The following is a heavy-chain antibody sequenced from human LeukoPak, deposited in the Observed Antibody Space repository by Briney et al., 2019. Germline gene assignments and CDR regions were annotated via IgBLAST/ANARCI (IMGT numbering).Heavy chain of an antibody. CDR3: ARIEDYYDSSGYSQGFDY. D-gene: IGHD3-22*01. Sequence: SETLSLTCTVSGGSISSYYWSWIRQPPGKGLEWIGYIYYSGSTNYNPSLKSRVTISVDTSKNQFSLKLSSVTAADTAVYYCARIEDYYDSSGYSQGFDYWGQGTLVTVSS. CDR1: GGSISSYY. V-gene: IGHV4-59*08. J-gene: IGHJ4*02. CDR2: IYYSGST.